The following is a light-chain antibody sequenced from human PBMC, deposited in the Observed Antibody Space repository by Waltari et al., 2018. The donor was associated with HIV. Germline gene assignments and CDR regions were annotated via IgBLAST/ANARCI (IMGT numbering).Light chain of an antibody. CDR2: DVR. J-gene: IGLJ1*01. V-gene: IGLV2-14*01. CDR1: NSDFGSYAF. CDR3: SSWTSSTTLV. Sequence: QSALTQPASVSGSPGQSITISCTGTNSDFGSYAFVSWYQQYPGTAPRLIISDVRNRPSGISSRFSGSKYGYTASLTISGLRAEDEADYFCSSWTSSTTLVFGTGTKVTVL.